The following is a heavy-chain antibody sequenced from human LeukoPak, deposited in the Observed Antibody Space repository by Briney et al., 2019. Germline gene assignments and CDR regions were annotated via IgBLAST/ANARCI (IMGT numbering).Heavy chain of an antibody. D-gene: IGHD4-17*01. CDR2: IIPIFGTA. J-gene: IGHJ5*02. V-gene: IGHV1-69*13. Sequence: SVKVSCKASGYTFTGYYMHWVRQAPGQGLEWMGGIIPIFGTANYAQKFQGRVTITADESTSTAYMELSSLRSEDTAVYYCARLSSHYGDYKVDPWGQGTLVTVSS. CDR1: GYTFTGYY. CDR3: ARLSSHYGDYKVDP.